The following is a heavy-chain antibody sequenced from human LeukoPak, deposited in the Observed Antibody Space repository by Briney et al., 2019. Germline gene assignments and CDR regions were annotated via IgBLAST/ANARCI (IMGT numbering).Heavy chain of an antibody. D-gene: IGHD6-19*01. CDR2: IWYDGSNK. CDR3: AKSGREAVAAPWNYYYYYMDV. V-gene: IGHV3-33*06. CDR1: GFTFNSYG. J-gene: IGHJ6*03. Sequence: GGSLRLSCAASGFTFNSYGMHWVRQAPGKGLEWVAVIWYDGSNKYYADSVKGRFTISRDNSKNTLYLQMNSLRAEDTAVYYCAKSGREAVAAPWNYYYYYMDVWGKGTTVTVSS.